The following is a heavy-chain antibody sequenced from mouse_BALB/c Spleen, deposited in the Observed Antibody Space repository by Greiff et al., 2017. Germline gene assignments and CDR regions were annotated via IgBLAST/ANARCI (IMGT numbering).Heavy chain of an antibody. J-gene: IGHJ3*01. CDR1: GFTFSSYT. Sequence: DVMLVESGGGLVQPGGSLKLSCAASGFTFSSYTMSWVRQTPEKRLEWVAYISNGGGSTYYPDTVKGRFTISRDNAKNTLYLQMSSLKSEDTAMYYCARQGTTVAPAWFAYWGQGTLVTVSA. V-gene: IGHV5-12-2*01. CDR3: ARQGTTVAPAWFAY. D-gene: IGHD1-1*01. CDR2: ISNGGGST.